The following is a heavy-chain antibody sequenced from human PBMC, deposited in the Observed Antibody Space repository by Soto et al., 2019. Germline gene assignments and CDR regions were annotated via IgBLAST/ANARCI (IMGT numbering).Heavy chain of an antibody. CDR2: INHSGST. D-gene: IGHD2-8*02. J-gene: IGHJ4*02. CDR1: GGSFSGYY. Sequence: HSETLSLTCAVYGGSFSGYYWTWIRQPPGTGLEWIGEINHSGSTNYNPSLKSRVTISVDTSKNQFSLKLTSVTAADTAVYYCARDKITGLFDYGGQGTLVTVS. V-gene: IGHV4-34*01. CDR3: ARDKITGLFDY.